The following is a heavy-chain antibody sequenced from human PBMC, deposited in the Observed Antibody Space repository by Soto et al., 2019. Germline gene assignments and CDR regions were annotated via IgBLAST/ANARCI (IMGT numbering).Heavy chain of an antibody. CDR1: GFTFSDYY. V-gene: IGHV3-11*01. J-gene: IGHJ4*02. Sequence: GGSLRVSCAASGFTFSDYYMSWIRQAPGKGLEWVSYISSSGSTIYYADSVKGRFTISRDNAKNSLYLQMNSLRAEDTAVYYCARNGPSGSTVTTIDYWGQGTLVTVSS. CDR3: ARNGPSGSTVTTIDY. CDR2: ISSSGSTI. D-gene: IGHD4-4*01.